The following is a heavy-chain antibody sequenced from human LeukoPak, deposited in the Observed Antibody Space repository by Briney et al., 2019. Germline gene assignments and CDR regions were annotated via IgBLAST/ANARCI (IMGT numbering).Heavy chain of an antibody. V-gene: IGHV3-74*01. CDR1: GFTFSSHW. CDR2: VSVDGSTT. Sequence: GGSLRLSCAASGFTFSSHWMHWVRQAPGEGLVWVSRVSVDGSTTTYAESVEGRFTISRDNAKNTLSLQMNSLRAEDTAVYYCARDQQQLGTFDYWGQGTLVTVSS. CDR3: ARDQQQLGTFDY. D-gene: IGHD6-13*01. J-gene: IGHJ4*02.